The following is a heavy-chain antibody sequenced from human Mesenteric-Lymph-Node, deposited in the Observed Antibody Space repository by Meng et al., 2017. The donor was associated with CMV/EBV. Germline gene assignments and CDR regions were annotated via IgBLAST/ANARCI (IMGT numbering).Heavy chain of an antibody. J-gene: IGHJ4*02. D-gene: IGHD6-19*01. CDR2: ISDSGDST. CDR1: SFSFTRYA. Sequence: SSFSFTRYAMSWVRPAPGKGLEWVSAISDSGDSTYSAESVKSRFTISRNNSKNTLFLQMSSLRAEDTAVYYCAKDPGNAVAGYFDYWGQGTLVTVSS. V-gene: IGHV3-23*01. CDR3: AKDPGNAVAGYFDY.